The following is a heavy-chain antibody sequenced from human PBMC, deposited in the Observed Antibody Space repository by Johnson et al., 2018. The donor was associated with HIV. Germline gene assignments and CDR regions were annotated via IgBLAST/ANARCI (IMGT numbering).Heavy chain of an antibody. CDR3: ARGSTYYYDSSGSDAFDI. D-gene: IGHD3-22*01. CDR1: GFTFSSYA. Sequence: QVQLVESGGGVVQPGRSLRLSCAASGFTFSSYAMHWVRQAPGKGLEWVAVISYDGSNKYYADSVKGRFTISRDNSKNTLYLQMNSLRAEDTAVYYCARGSTYYYDSSGSDAFDICGQGTMVTVSS. J-gene: IGHJ3*02. CDR2: ISYDGSNK. V-gene: IGHV3-30-3*01.